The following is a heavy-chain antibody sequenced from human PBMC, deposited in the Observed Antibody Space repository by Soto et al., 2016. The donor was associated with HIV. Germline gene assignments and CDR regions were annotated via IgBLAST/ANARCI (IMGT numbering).Heavy chain of an antibody. CDR1: GYIFNDYG. D-gene: IGHD6-19*01. CDR2: ISGHNGKT. CDR3: GKGEYSSGSYDY. V-gene: IGHV1-18*04. J-gene: IGHJ4*02. Sequence: QVQLVQSGPEVKKPGASVKVTCKTSGYIFNDYGFSWVRQAPGQGLEWMGWISGHNGKTFYAQKFQGRVAMTTDTSTTTAYMELSSLRSDDTAVYYCGKGEYSSGSYDYWGQGTLVTVSS.